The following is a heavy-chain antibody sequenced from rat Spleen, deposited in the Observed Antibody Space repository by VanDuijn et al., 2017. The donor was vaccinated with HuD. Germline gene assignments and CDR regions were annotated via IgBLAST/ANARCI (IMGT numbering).Heavy chain of an antibody. CDR3: TRERNWAFDH. CDR2: ISTGGGTT. J-gene: IGHJ2*01. Sequence: EVQLVESGGGLVQPGRSMKLSCAASGFTFSNYYMAWVRQAPTKGLEWVASISTGGGTTYYPDSVKGRFTISRDNAKNTLYLQINSLRSEDTATYYCTRERNWAFDHWGQGVVVTVSS. D-gene: IGHD5-1*01. V-gene: IGHV5-25*01. CDR1: GFTFSNYY.